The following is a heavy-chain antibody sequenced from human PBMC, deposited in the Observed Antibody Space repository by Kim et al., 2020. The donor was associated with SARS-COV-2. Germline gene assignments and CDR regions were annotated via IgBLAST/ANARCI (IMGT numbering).Heavy chain of an antibody. Sequence: ASVKVSCKASGYTFTGYYMHWVRQAPGQGLEWMGWINPNSGGTNYAQKFQGRVTMTRDTSISTAYMELSRLRSDDTAVYYCARDKGQGYCTNGVCLDPYGMDVWGQGTTVTVSS. V-gene: IGHV1-2*02. CDR1: GYTFTGYY. J-gene: IGHJ6*02. CDR2: INPNSGGT. CDR3: ARDKGQGYCTNGVCLDPYGMDV. D-gene: IGHD2-8*01.